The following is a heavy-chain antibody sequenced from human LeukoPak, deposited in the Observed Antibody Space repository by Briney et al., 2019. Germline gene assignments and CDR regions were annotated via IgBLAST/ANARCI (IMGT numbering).Heavy chain of an antibody. Sequence: KSSETLSLTCTVSGGSISSYYWSWIRQPPGKGLEWIGYIYYSGSTNYNPSLKSRVTISVDTSKNQFSLKLSSVTAADTAVYYCARNIVGGLVGFWGQGTLVTVSS. CDR3: ARNIVGGLVGF. D-gene: IGHD2-15*01. V-gene: IGHV4-59*08. J-gene: IGHJ4*02. CDR1: GGSISSYY. CDR2: IYYSGST.